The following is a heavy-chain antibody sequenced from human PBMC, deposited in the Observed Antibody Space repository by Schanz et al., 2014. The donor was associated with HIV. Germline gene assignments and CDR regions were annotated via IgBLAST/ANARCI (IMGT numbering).Heavy chain of an antibody. CDR2: IWYDGTKI. D-gene: IGHD6-6*01. CDR3: AKGYTSSSVFNL. CDR1: GFTFSNYA. V-gene: IGHV3-33*06. Sequence: QVHLVESGGGVVQPGTSLRLSCAASGFTFSNYAIHWVRQAPGKGLEWVAVIWYDGTKIDYADSLKGRFTISRDNFKNTLDLQMDSLRPDDTAVYYCAKGYTSSSVFNLWGRGTLVTVSS. J-gene: IGHJ2*01.